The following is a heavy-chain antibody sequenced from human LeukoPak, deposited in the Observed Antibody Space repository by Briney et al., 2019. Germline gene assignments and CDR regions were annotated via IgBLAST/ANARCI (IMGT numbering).Heavy chain of an antibody. CDR2: IIPILGIA. D-gene: IGHD3-10*01. V-gene: IGHV1-69*04. Sequence: SVKVSCKASGGTFSSYTISWVRQAPGQGLEWMGRIIPILGIANYAQKFQGRVTITADKSTITAYMELSSLRSEDTAVYYCARDLDYYGSGSYYNPVWFDPWGQGTLVTVSS. CDR3: ARDLDYYGSGSYYNPVWFDP. J-gene: IGHJ5*02. CDR1: GGTFSSYT.